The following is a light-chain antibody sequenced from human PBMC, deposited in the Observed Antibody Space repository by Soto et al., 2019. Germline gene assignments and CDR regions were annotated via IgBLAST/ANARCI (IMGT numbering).Light chain of an antibody. CDR2: GAS. Sequence: EIVMTQSPATLSVSPGERATLSCSASQSVSSNLAWYQQKPGQAPRLLIYGASTRATGIPARFSGSGSGTEFTLTISSLQSEDFAVDYCQQYNNWPRTFGQGTKVEIK. J-gene: IGKJ1*01. CDR3: QQYNNWPRT. V-gene: IGKV3-15*01. CDR1: QSVSSN.